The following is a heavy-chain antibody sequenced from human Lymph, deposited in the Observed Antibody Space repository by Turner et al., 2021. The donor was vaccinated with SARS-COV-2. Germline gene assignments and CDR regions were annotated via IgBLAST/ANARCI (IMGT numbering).Heavy chain of an antibody. CDR3: ARGSAGGDV. CDR2: IWYDGSNK. Sequence: QVQLVESGVGVVQPGRSLRLSCAASGFTFSSYGMHWVRQAPGKGLEWVAFIWYDGSNKYYADSVKGRFTISRDNSKNTLYLQMSSLRVEDTAVYYCARGSAGGDVWGQGTKVTVSS. D-gene: IGHD6-13*01. V-gene: IGHV3-33*01. J-gene: IGHJ6*02. CDR1: GFTFSSYG.